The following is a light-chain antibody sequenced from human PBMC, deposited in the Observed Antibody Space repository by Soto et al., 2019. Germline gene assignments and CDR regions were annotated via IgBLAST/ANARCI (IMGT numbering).Light chain of an antibody. J-gene: IGKJ5*01. V-gene: IGKV2-28*01. CDR1: QSILHSNGFYY. CDR2: LTS. CDR3: MQALETPLT. Sequence: DILMTQSPLSLPVTPGEPASISCRSSQSILHSNGFYYLEWFLQKPGQSPQLLFYLTSVRASGVPHRFSGSGSGTDFTLYISRVEAEDVGVYYCMQALETPLTFGQGTRLEI.